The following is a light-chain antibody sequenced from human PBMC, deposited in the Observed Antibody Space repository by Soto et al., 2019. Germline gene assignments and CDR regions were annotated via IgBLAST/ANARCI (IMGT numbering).Light chain of an antibody. CDR2: GAS. Sequence: IVMTQSPATLSVSPGERVTLSCRVSASVDTNFAWYPKRPGHAPRILIYGASIRATDVPVRFSGSGSGTDFNLTIDRLQSEDSVVYYCQQYNTWPIAFRRGTRREIK. CDR3: QQYNTWPIA. CDR1: ASVDTN. V-gene: IGKV3-15*01. J-gene: IGKJ5*01.